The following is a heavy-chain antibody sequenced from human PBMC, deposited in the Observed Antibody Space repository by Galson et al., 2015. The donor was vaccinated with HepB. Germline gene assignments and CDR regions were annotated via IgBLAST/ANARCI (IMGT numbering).Heavy chain of an antibody. J-gene: IGHJ4*02. CDR2: IRSKANSYAT. CDR1: GFTFSGSA. Sequence: SLRLSCAASGFTFSGSAMHWVRQASGKGLEWVGRIRSKANSYATAYAASVKGRFTISRDDSKDTLYLQMNSLKTEDTAVYYCTTVVWYYDSSRFDYWGQGTLVTVSS. D-gene: IGHD3-22*01. V-gene: IGHV3-73*01. CDR3: TTVVWYYDSSRFDY.